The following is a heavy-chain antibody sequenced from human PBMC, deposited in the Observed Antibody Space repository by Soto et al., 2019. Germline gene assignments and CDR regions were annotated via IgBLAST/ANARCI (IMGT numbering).Heavy chain of an antibody. CDR2: ITPMFGTT. V-gene: IGHV1-69*18. CDR3: ARVALSGILLGGVDS. CDR1: AGTFDNYA. Sequence: QVQLVQSGAEVKKPGSSVKVSCTASAGTFDNYAITWVRPAPRQGLELMGTITPMFGTTYNAQKFNGRVTFTADESTSTAFMELSGLRSQDTAVYYCARVALSGILLGGVDSWGQGTLVTVSS. J-gene: IGHJ4*02. D-gene: IGHD1-20*01.